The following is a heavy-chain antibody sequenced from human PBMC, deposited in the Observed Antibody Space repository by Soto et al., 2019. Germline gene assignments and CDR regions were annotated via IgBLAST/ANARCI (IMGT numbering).Heavy chain of an antibody. Sequence: SETLSLTCTVSGGSISSYYWSWIRQPPGKGLEWIGYIYYSGSTNYNPSLKSRVTISVDTSKNQFSLKLSSVTAADTAVYYCARGDYYYGSGSLFWFAPSAQRTLVPVSS. D-gene: IGHD3-10*01. V-gene: IGHV4-59*01. CDR3: ARGDYYYGSGSLFWFAP. CDR2: IYYSGST. J-gene: IGHJ5*02. CDR1: GGSISSYY.